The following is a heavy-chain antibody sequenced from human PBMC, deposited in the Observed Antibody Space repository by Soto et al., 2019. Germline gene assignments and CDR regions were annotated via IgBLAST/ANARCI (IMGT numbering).Heavy chain of an antibody. V-gene: IGHV4-30-2*01. CDR1: GGSISSGGYS. Sequence: SETLSLTCAVSGGSISSGGYSWSWIRQPPGKGLEWIGYIYHSGSTYYNPSLKSRVTISVDRSKNQFSLKLSSVTAADTAVYYCARAETYDSSGYYNNWLDPCGQGTIVTV. CDR2: IYHSGST. CDR3: ARAETYDSSGYYNNWLDP. D-gene: IGHD3-22*01. J-gene: IGHJ5*02.